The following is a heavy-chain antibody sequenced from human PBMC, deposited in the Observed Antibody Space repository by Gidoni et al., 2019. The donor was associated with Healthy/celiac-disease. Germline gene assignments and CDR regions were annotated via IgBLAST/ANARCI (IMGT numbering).Heavy chain of an antibody. Sequence: QVQLQESGPGLVKPSGTLSLNCAVSGGAISSSNWWSWVRQPPGKGLEWIGEIYHSGSTNYNPSLKSRVTIAVDKSKNQFSLKLSSVTAADTAVYYCARGVEYYYGSGEGWFDPWGQGTLVTVSS. J-gene: IGHJ5*02. CDR2: IYHSGST. CDR3: ARGVEYYYGSGEGWFDP. V-gene: IGHV4-4*02. D-gene: IGHD3-10*01. CDR1: GGAISSSNW.